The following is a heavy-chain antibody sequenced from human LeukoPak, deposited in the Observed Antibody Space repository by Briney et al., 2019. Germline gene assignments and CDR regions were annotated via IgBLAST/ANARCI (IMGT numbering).Heavy chain of an antibody. Sequence: GGSLRLSCAASGFTFNNFAMSWVRQAPEKGLEWVSAIGGSGAHTYYADSVKGRFTISRDNSKNTLYLQTKDLRAEDTAVYYCAKDLGNYGDYVGWFDPWGQGTLVTVSS. J-gene: IGHJ5*02. CDR2: IGGSGAHT. CDR3: AKDLGNYGDYVGWFDP. CDR1: GFTFNNFA. V-gene: IGHV3-23*01. D-gene: IGHD4-23*01.